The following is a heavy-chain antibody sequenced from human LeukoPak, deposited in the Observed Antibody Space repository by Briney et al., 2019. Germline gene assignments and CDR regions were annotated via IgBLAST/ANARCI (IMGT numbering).Heavy chain of an antibody. Sequence: GGSLRLSCAASGFTFSSYEMNWVRQAPGKGLEWVSYISSSGSTIYYADSVKGRFTISRDNAKNSLYLQVNSLRAEDTAVYYCARDSGNDWFDPWGQGTLVTVSS. CDR3: ARDSGNDWFDP. J-gene: IGHJ5*02. V-gene: IGHV3-48*03. CDR2: ISSSGSTI. CDR1: GFTFSSYE. D-gene: IGHD1-1*01.